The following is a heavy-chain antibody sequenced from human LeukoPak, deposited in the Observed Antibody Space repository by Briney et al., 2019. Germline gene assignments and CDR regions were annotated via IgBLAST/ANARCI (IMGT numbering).Heavy chain of an antibody. D-gene: IGHD3-16*01. V-gene: IGHV4-38-2*02. J-gene: IGHJ4*02. CDR1: GYSISSGYY. CDR3: ASGADY. CDR2: IYHSGST. Sequence: ASETLSLTCTVSGYSISSGYYWGWIRQPPGKGLEWIGSIYHSGSTYYNPSLKSRVTISVDTSKNQFSLKLSSVTAADTAMYYCASGADYWGQGTLVTVSS.